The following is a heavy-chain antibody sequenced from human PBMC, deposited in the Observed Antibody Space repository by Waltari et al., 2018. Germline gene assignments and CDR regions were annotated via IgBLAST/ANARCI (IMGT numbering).Heavy chain of an antibody. V-gene: IGHV3-23*01. J-gene: IGHJ4*02. D-gene: IGHD6-13*01. Sequence: EVQLLESGGGLVQPGGSLRLSCAASGFTFSSYAMSWVRQAPGKGLEWVSALSGSGGSTYYADSVKVRFTISIDNSKNTLYLQMNSLRAEDTAVYYCAGYPRIAAAGTHYWGQGTLVTVSS. CDR3: AGYPRIAAAGTHY. CDR1: GFTFSSYA. CDR2: LSGSGGST.